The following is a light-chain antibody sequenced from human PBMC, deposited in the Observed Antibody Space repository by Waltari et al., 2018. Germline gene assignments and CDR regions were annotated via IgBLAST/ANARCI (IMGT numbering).Light chain of an antibody. Sequence: EIVLTQSPATLSLSPGERATLSCRASQTVTSYLAWYQQKSGQAPRLLIYASSNRAAGIPARCSGKGSGTNFTLTISGLETDDFAVYYCQQRSNWPLTFGGGTRLEIK. V-gene: IGKV3-11*01. CDR3: QQRSNWPLT. CDR2: ASS. J-gene: IGKJ4*01. CDR1: QTVTSY.